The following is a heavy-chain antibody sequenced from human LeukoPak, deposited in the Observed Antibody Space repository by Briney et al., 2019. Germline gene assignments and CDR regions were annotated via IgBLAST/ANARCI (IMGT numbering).Heavy chain of an antibody. V-gene: IGHV4-34*01. J-gene: IGHJ4*02. CDR2: INHSGST. Sequence: SETLSLTCAVYGGSLSGYYWSWIRQPPGKGLEWIGEINHSGSTNYNPSLKSRVTISVDTSKNQFSLKLSSVTAADTAVYYCARKYRGGSSYFDYWGQGTLVTVSS. D-gene: IGHD2-15*01. CDR1: GGSLSGYY. CDR3: ARKYRGGSSYFDY.